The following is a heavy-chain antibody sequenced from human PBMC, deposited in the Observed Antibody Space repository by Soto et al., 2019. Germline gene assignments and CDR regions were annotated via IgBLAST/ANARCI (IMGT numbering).Heavy chain of an antibody. D-gene: IGHD4-4*01. CDR1: GGTFSSYS. J-gene: IGHJ4*02. Sequence: ASVKVSCKASGGTFSSYSISWVRQAPGQGLEWMGGIIPIFGTANYAQKFQGRVTITADESTSTAYMELSSLRSEDTAVYYCARVTVKEMAYYFDYWGQGTLVTVSS. CDR2: IIPIFGTA. CDR3: ARVTVKEMAYYFDY. V-gene: IGHV1-69*13.